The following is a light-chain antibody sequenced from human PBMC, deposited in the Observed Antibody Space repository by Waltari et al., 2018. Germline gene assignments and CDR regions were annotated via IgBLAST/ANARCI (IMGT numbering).Light chain of an antibody. V-gene: IGLV2-11*01. CDR2: DGS. J-gene: IGLJ2*01. CDR1: SSDVGGYNY. CDR3: CSYAGSYTFVV. Sequence: QSALTQPRSVSGSPGQSVTISCTGTSSDVGGYNYVPWYQQHPGKAPKLMIYDGSKRTYGVPDRFSGSKSGNTASLTISGLQAEDEADYYCCSYAGSYTFVVFGGGTKLTVL.